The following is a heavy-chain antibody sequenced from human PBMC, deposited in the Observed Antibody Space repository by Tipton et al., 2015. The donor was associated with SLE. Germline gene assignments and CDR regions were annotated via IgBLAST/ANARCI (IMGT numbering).Heavy chain of an antibody. CDR1: GGSISSSSYY. J-gene: IGHJ5*02. V-gene: IGHV4-39*06. Sequence: TLSLTCTVSGGSISSSSYYWGWIRQPPGKGLEWIGSIYYSGITYYNPSLKSRVTISVDTSKNQFTLKLSSVTAADTAVDYCARDRIAAAGPDWFDPWGQGTLVTVSS. CDR3: ARDRIAAAGPDWFDP. CDR2: IYYSGIT. D-gene: IGHD6-13*01.